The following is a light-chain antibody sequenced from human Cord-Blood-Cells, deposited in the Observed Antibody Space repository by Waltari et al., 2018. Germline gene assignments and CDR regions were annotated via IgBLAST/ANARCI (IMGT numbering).Light chain of an antibody. V-gene: IGKV1-27*01. Sequence: DIQMTQSPSSLSASVGDRVTITCQASQDISNYLNWYQQKPGKAPKLLIYAASTLQSGVPSRFSGSGSGTDFTLTISSLQPEDVATYYCQKYNSAPWTFGQGTKVEIK. CDR3: QKYNSAPWT. J-gene: IGKJ1*01. CDR1: QDISNY. CDR2: AAS.